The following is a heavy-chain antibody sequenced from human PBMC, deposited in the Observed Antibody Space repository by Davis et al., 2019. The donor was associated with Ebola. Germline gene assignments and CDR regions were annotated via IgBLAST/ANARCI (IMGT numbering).Heavy chain of an antibody. J-gene: IGHJ4*02. CDR3: TSWFRDLDY. CDR1: GFTFSGSA. CDR2: IRSKANSYAT. D-gene: IGHD3-10*01. V-gene: IGHV3-73*01. Sequence: GESLKISCAASGFTFSGSAMHWVRQASGKGLEWVGRIRSKANSYATAYTASVKGRFTIPRDDSKNTAYLQMNSLKTEDTAVYYCTSWFRDLDYWGQGTLVTVSS.